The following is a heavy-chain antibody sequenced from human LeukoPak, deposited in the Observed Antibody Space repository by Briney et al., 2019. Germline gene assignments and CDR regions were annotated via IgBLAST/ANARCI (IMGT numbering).Heavy chain of an antibody. D-gene: IGHD6-13*01. V-gene: IGHV3-7*01. CDR2: IKQDGSEK. J-gene: IGHJ4*02. Sequence: PGGSLRLSCAASGFTFSTYWMSWVRQAPGKGLEWVANIKQDGSEKYYVDSVKGRFTISRDNAKNSLYLQMNSLRAEDTAVYYCAKDSRRAAAGTEDYWGQGTLVTVSS. CDR3: AKDSRRAAAGTEDY. CDR1: GFTFSTYW.